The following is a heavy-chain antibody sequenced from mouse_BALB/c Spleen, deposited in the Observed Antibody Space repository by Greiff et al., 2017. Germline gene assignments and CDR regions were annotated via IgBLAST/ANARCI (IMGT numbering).Heavy chain of an antibody. CDR3: ARGYGNSYYYAMDY. CDR1: GFSLTSYG. V-gene: IGHV2-9*02. J-gene: IGHJ4*01. CDR2: IWAGGST. D-gene: IGHD2-10*02. Sequence: VQRVESGPGLVAPSQSLSITCTVSGFSLTSYGVHWVRQPPGKGLEWLGVIWAGGSTNYNSALMSRLSISKDNSKSQVFLKMNSLQTDDTAMYYCARGYGNSYYYAMDYWGQGTSVTVSS.